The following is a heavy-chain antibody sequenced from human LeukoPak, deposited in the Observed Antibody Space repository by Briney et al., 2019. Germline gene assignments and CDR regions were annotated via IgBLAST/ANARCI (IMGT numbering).Heavy chain of an antibody. CDR3: ACQGRSSWNYFEY. V-gene: IGHV3-30*03. J-gene: IGHJ4*02. CDR1: GFTFSSYV. CDR2: ITYDVISTK. D-gene: IGHD6-13*01. Sequence: GRSLRLSCVASGFTFSSYVMHWVRQAPGKGLEWVAVITYDVISTKHYADSVKGRLTISRDNSKNTLYLQMNSLRAEDTAVYYCACQGRSSWNYFEYWGQGTLVTVSS.